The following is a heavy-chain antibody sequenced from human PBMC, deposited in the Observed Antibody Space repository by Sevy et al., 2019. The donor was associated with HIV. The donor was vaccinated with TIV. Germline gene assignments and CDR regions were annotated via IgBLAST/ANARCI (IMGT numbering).Heavy chain of an antibody. Sequence: SETLSLTCAVSGYSISSGYYWGWIRQPPGKGLEWIGSIYHSGSTYYNPSLKSRVTISVDTSKNQFSLKLSSVTAADTAVYYCARAERYSGINLPYYFDYWGQRTLVTVSS. J-gene: IGHJ4*02. D-gene: IGHD1-26*01. CDR2: IYHSGST. CDR1: GYSISSGYY. CDR3: ARAERYSGINLPYYFDY. V-gene: IGHV4-38-2*01.